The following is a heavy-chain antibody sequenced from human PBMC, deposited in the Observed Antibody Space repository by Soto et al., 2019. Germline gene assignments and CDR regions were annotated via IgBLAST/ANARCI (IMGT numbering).Heavy chain of an antibody. V-gene: IGHV1-69*13. CDR1: CTFKIYS. CDR3: ARLRRETFLNDAFDI. Sequence: SVKVSFKASCTFKIYSITWVRQSPGQGLEWMGVITPMFCTINYAQKFQGRVTITADESTNTAYMELSSLRSGDTAVYYCARLRRETFLNDAFDIWGPGTMVTVSS. CDR2: ITPMFCTI. J-gene: IGHJ3*02.